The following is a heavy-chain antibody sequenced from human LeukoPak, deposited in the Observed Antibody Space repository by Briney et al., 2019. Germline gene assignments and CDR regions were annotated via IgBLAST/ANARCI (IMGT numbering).Heavy chain of an antibody. CDR3: ARVPGSTPTFIDY. Sequence: SETLSLTCTVSGGSISSYYWSWIRQPPGKGLEWIGYIYYSGSTNYNPSLKSRVTISVDTSKNQFSLKLSSVTAADTAVYYCARVPGSTPTFIDYWGQGTLVTVSS. CDR2: IYYSGST. J-gene: IGHJ4*02. CDR1: GGSISSYY. V-gene: IGHV4-59*01. D-gene: IGHD2/OR15-2a*01.